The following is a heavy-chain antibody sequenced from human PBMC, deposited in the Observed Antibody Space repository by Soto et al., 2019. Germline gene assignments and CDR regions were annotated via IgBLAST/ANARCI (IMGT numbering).Heavy chain of an antibody. J-gene: IGHJ3*02. V-gene: IGHV1-69*13. Sequence: GXSVKVSCKASGGTFSSYAIRLVRQAPGQGLECMGGIIPIFGTANYAQKFQGRVTITADESTSTAYMELSSLRSEDTAVYYCARVGYGEYVGWWAFDIWGQGTMVTVSS. D-gene: IGHD4-17*01. CDR2: IIPIFGTA. CDR3: ARVGYGEYVGWWAFDI. CDR1: GGTFSSYA.